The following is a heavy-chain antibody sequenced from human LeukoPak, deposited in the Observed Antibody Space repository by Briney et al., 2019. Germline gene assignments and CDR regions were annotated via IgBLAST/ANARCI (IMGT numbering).Heavy chain of an antibody. CDR1: GGSITNNNYY. D-gene: IGHD5-12*01. V-gene: IGHV4-39*01. CDR2: LYYSGST. Sequence: SETLSLTCTVSGGSITNNNYYWDWIRQPPGKGLEWIGDLYYSGSTHYNPSLKSRVTLSVDTSKNQFSLKLNSVTAADTAVYYCARHTRPGYSGYENAFEFWGQGTMVTVSS. CDR3: ARHTRPGYSGYENAFEF. J-gene: IGHJ3*01.